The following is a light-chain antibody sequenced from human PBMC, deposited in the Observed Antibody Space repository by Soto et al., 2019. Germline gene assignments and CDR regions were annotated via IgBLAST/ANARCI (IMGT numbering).Light chain of an antibody. V-gene: IGLV2-14*01. CDR3: SSYTSSSTVV. Sequence: ALTQPASVSGSPGQSITISCTGTSSDVGGYNYVSWYQQHPGKAPKLMIYDVSNRPSGVSNRFSGSKSVNTASLTISGLQAEDEADYHCSSYTSSSTVVFGGGTKLTVL. CDR2: DVS. CDR1: SSDVGGYNY. J-gene: IGLJ2*01.